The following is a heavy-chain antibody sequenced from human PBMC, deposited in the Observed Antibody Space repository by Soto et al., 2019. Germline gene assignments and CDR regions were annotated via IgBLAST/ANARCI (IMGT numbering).Heavy chain of an antibody. J-gene: IGHJ6*02. CDR3: ASRGSEVDV. D-gene: IGHD6-19*01. V-gene: IGHV3-7*01. CDR2: IKEDGSEK. Sequence: EVQLVESGGGLVQPGGSLRLSCAASGFTFSSYWMTWVRQAPGKGLEWVANIKEDGSEKNYVDSVKGRFTISRDNAKNSLYLQMNGLRAEETAVYYCASRGSEVDVWGQGTTVTVSS. CDR1: GFTFSSYW.